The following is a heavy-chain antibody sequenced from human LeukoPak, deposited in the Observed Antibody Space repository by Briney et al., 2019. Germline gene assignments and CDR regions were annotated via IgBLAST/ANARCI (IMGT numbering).Heavy chain of an antibody. V-gene: IGHV4-31*03. CDR3: ARVLTTVSNWFDP. CDR2: IYYSGST. J-gene: IGHJ5*02. Sequence: SQTLSLTCTVSGGSISSGGYYWSWIRQHPGKGLEWIGYIYYSGSTYYNPSLKSRVIISVDTSKNQFSLKLSSVTAADTAVYYCARVLTTVSNWFDPWGQGTLVTVSS. D-gene: IGHD4-17*01. CDR1: GGSISSGGYY.